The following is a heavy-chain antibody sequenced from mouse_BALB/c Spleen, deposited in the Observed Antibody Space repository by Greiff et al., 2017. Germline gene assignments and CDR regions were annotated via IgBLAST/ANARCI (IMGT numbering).Heavy chain of an antibody. CDR3: ARADGYYYFDY. CDR2: ISDGGSYT. CDR1: GFTFSDYY. J-gene: IGHJ2*01. D-gene: IGHD2-3*01. V-gene: IGHV5-4*02. Sequence: EVMLVESGGGLVKPGGSLKLSCAASGFTFSDYYMYWVRQTPEKRLEWVATISDGGSYTYYPDSVKGRFTISRDNAKNNLYLQMSSLKSEDTAMYYCARADGYYYFDYWGQGTTLTVSS.